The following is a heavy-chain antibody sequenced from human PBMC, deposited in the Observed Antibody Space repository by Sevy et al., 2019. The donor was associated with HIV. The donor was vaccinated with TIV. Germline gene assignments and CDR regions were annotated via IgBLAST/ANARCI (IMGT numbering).Heavy chain of an antibody. CDR2: ISSSSSYI. CDR1: GFTFSSYS. Sequence: VGSLRLSCAASGFTFSSYSMNWVRQAPGKGLEWVSSISSSSSYIYYADSVKGRFTISRDNAKNSLYLQMNSLRAEDTAVYYCARVSDTAMAPEYFQHWGQGTLVTVSS. D-gene: IGHD5-18*01. V-gene: IGHV3-21*01. J-gene: IGHJ1*01. CDR3: ARVSDTAMAPEYFQH.